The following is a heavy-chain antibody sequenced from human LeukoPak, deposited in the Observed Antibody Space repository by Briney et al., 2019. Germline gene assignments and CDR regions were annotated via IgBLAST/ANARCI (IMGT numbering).Heavy chain of an antibody. J-gene: IGHJ4*02. V-gene: IGHV4-39*07. CDR2: IYYSGST. CDR3: ARGFKGSLFDY. Sequence: PSETLSLTCTVSGGSISSSSYYWGWIRQPPGKGLEWIGSIYYSGSTYYNPSLKSRVTISVDTSKNQFSLKLSSVTAADTAVYYCARGFKGSLFDYWGQGTLVTVSS. D-gene: IGHD6-13*01. CDR1: GGSISSSSYY.